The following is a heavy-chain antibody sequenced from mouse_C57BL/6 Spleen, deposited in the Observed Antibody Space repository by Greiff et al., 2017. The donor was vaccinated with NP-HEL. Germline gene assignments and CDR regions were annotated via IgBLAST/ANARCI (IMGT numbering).Heavy chain of an antibody. CDR1: GYTFTSYW. V-gene: IGHV1-50*01. J-gene: IGHJ2*01. CDR3: ARSGATGFDY. Sequence: VQLQQPGAELVKPGASVKLSCKASGYTFTSYWMQWVKQRPGQGLEWIGEIDPSDSYTNYNQKFKGKATLTVDTSSSTAYMQPSSLTSEDSAVYYCARSGATGFDYWGQGTTRTVSS. CDR2: IDPSDSYT. D-gene: IGHD3-1*01.